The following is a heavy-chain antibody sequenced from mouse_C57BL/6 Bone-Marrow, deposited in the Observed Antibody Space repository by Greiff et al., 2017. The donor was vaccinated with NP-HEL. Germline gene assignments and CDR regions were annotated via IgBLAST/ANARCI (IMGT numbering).Heavy chain of an antibody. CDR1: GFTFSSSA. J-gene: IGHJ3*01. Sequence: EVKLMESGGGLVKPGGSLKLSCAASGFTFSSSAMSWVRQTPEKRLEWVATISDGGSYTSYPDNVKGRFTISRDNAKNNLYLQMSHLKSEDTAMYYCAREGGFAYWGQGTLVTVSA. CDR3: AREGGFAY. V-gene: IGHV5-4*01. CDR2: ISDGGSYT.